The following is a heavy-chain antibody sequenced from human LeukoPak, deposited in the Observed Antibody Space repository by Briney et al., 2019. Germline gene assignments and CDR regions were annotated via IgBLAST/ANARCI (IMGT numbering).Heavy chain of an antibody. Sequence: SQTLSLTCAISGDSVSSNSAAWNWIRQSPSRGLEWLGRTYYRFKWYNDCAVSVKSRITINPDTSKNQFSLQLNSVTPEDTAVYYCARASEVRGVIPLYFDYWGQGTLVTVSS. CDR1: GDSVSSNSAA. D-gene: IGHD3-10*01. CDR3: ARASEVRGVIPLYFDY. J-gene: IGHJ4*02. CDR2: TYYRFKWYN. V-gene: IGHV6-1*01.